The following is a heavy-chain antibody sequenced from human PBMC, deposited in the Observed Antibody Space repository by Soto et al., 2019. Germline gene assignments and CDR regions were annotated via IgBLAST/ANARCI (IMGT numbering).Heavy chain of an antibody. D-gene: IGHD3-10*01. CDR2: IYPGDSDT. J-gene: IGHJ6*02. CDR3: AGGGVRGVITRTRDYYGMDV. V-gene: IGHV5-51*01. CDR1: GYSFTSYW. Sequence: GESLKISCQGSGYSFTSYWIDWVRQMPGKGLEWMGIIYPGDSDTRYSPSFQGQVTISADKSISTAYLQWSSLKASDTAMYYCAGGGVRGVITRTRDYYGMDVWGQGTTVTVS.